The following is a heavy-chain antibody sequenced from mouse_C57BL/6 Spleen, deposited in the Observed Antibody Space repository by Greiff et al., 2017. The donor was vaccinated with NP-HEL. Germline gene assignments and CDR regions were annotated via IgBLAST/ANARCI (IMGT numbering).Heavy chain of an antibody. V-gene: IGHV6-3*01. Sequence: EVQRVESGGGLVQPGGSMKLSCVASGFTFSNYWMNWVRQSPEKGLEWVAQIRLKSDNYATHYAESVKGRFTISRDDSKSSVYLQMNNLRAEDTGIYYCTSNYWFAYWGQGTLVTVSA. J-gene: IGHJ3*01. D-gene: IGHD2-5*01. CDR3: TSNYWFAY. CDR2: IRLKSDNYAT. CDR1: GFTFSNYW.